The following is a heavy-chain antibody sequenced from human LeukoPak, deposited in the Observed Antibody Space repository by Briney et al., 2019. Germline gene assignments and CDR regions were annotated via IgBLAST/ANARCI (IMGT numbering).Heavy chain of an antibody. J-gene: IGHJ4*02. CDR3: ARSPQHYDFWSGYSTYFDY. Sequence: SETLSFTCTVSGGSASSGSFYWSWIRQPPGKGLEWIGKIYHSGSTNYNPSLKSRVTISVDTSKNQISLKLSSVTAADTAVYYCARSPQHYDFWSGYSTYFDYWGQGTLVTVSS. D-gene: IGHD3-3*01. V-gene: IGHV4-61*01. CDR2: IYHSGST. CDR1: GGSASSGSFY.